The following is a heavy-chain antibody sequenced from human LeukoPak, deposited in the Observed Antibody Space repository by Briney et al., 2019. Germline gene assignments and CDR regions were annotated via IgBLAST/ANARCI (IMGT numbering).Heavy chain of an antibody. CDR3: ARHSGYSYGYSGYYYYMDV. CDR1: GYGFTSYW. D-gene: IGHD5-18*01. CDR2: IYPGDSDT. J-gene: IGHJ6*03. Sequence: GESLKISCKGSGYGFTSYWIGWVRQMPGKGLEWMGIIYPGDSDTRYSPSFQGQVTISADKSISTAYLQWSSLKASDTAMYYCARHSGYSYGYSGYYYYMDVWGKGTTVTISS. V-gene: IGHV5-51*01.